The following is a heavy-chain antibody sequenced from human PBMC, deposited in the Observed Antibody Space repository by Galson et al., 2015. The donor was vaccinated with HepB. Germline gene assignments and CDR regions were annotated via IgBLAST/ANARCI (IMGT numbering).Heavy chain of an antibody. D-gene: IGHD6-19*01. CDR1: GFTFSSYS. J-gene: IGHJ5*02. V-gene: IGHV3-21*01. Sequence: SLRLSCAASGFTFSSYSMNWVRQAPGKGLEWVSSISSSSSYIYYADSVKGRFTISRDNAKNSLYLQMNSLRAEDTAVYYCARPAMVDSGWYWGENWFDPWGQGTLVTVSS. CDR3: ARPAMVDSGWYWGENWFDP. CDR2: ISSSSSYI.